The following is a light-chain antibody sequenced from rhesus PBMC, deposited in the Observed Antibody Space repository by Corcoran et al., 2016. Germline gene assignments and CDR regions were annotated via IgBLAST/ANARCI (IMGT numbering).Light chain of an antibody. V-gene: IGKV1-74*01. CDR2: KAS. CDR1: ENVNNY. CDR3: QHNYGTPHT. Sequence: DIQMTQSPSSLSASVGDRVTITCRASENVNNYLNWYKQKPGKAPKLLIYKASTLQSGVPSRFRGSGSGTDYTFTISSLQSEDVATYYCQHNYGTPHTFGPGTKLDIK. J-gene: IGKJ3*01.